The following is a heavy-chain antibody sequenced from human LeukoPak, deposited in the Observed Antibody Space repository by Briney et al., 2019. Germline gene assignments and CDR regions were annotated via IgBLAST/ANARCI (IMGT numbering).Heavy chain of an antibody. J-gene: IGHJ5*02. CDR2: ISYDGSNK. CDR3: AKDEGIDIVVVPAAIGYVFDP. V-gene: IGHV3-30*18. CDR1: GFTFSSYG. Sequence: GRSLRLSCAASGFTFSSYGMHWVRQAPGKGLEWVAVISYDGSNKYYADSVKGRFTISRDNSKNTLYLQMNSLRAEDTAVYYCAKDEGIDIVVVPAAIGYVFDPWGQGTLVTVSS. D-gene: IGHD2-2*01.